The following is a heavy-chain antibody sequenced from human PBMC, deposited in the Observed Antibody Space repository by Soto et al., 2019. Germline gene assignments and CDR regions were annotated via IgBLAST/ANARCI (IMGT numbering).Heavy chain of an antibody. V-gene: IGHV3-74*01. CDR3: ASRPWSGYVYDH. D-gene: IGHD3-3*01. Sequence: EVHLVESGGGLVQPGGSLRLSCAASGFTFSSYWMHWVRQVPGKGLVWVSRIKSDGSSTNYADSVEGRFTISRDNAKNALYLQMNCLRAEDTAVYFCASRPWSGYVYDHWGQGTLVTVSS. CDR1: GFTFSSYW. CDR2: IKSDGSST. J-gene: IGHJ5*02.